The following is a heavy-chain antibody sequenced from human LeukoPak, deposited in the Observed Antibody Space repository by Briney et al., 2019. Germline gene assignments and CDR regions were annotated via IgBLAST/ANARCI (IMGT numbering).Heavy chain of an antibody. CDR2: IKQDGNEK. CDR3: VRMGRYGDYDY. Sequence: PGGSLRLSCAASGFTFSSSWMTWVRQAPGKGLEWVANIKQDGNEKYYVDSVKGRFTISRDNAKNSLYLQMNSLRAEDTAVYYCVRMGRYGDYDYWGQGTLVTVSS. D-gene: IGHD4-17*01. CDR1: GFTFSSSW. J-gene: IGHJ4*02. V-gene: IGHV3-7*01.